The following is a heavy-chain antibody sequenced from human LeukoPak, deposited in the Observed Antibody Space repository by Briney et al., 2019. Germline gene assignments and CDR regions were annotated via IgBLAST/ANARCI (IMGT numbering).Heavy chain of an antibody. CDR2: IIPIFGTA. V-gene: IGHV1-69*01. CDR3: ARESKRYCSSTSCNDH. J-gene: IGHJ4*02. CDR1: GGTFSSYA. Sequence: SSVKVSCKASGGTFSSYAISWVRQAPGQGLEWMGGIIPIFGTANYAQKFQGRVTITADESTSTAYMELSSLRSEDTAVYYCARESKRYCSSTSCNDHWGQGTLVTVSS. D-gene: IGHD2-2*01.